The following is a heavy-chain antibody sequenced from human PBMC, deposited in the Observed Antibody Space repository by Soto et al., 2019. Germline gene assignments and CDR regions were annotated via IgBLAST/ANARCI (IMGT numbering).Heavy chain of an antibody. Sequence: GGSLRLSCAASGFTFSSYAMSWVRQAPGKGLEWEWVSAISAASGSTYYADSVKGRFTISRDNSKNTLYLQMNSLKAEDTAVYYCAKDPGNRVTSRGDHFDYWGQGTLVTVSS. CDR2: ISAASGST. D-gene: IGHD2-21*02. CDR3: AKDPGNRVTSRGDHFDY. V-gene: IGHV3-23*01. J-gene: IGHJ4*02. CDR1: GFTFSSYA.